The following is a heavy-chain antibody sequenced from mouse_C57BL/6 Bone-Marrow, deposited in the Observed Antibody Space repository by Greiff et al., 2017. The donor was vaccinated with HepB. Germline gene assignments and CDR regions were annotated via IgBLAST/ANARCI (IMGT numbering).Heavy chain of an antibody. CDR1: GYTLTDYN. J-gene: IGHJ4*01. CDR3: ARGDYYGSRFYAMDY. Sequence: VQLQQSGPELVKPGASVKMSCKASGYTLTDYNMHWVKQSHGKSLEWIGYINPNNGGTSYNQKFKGKATLTVNKSSSTAYMELRSLTSADSAVYYCARGDYYGSRFYAMDYWGQGTSVTVSS. CDR2: INPNNGGT. D-gene: IGHD1-1*01. V-gene: IGHV1-22*01.